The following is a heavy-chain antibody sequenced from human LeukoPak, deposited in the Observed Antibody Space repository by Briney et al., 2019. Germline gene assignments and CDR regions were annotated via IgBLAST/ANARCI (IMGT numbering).Heavy chain of an antibody. CDR1: GFTFSSYG. J-gene: IGHJ6*02. V-gene: IGHV3-30*18. CDR2: ISYDGSNK. Sequence: SGGSLRLSCAASGFTFSSYGMHWVRQAPGKGLEWVAVISYDGSNKYYADSVKGRFTISRDNSKNTLYLQMNSLRAEDTAVYYCAKRSVAGHYGMDAWGQGTTVTVSS. CDR3: AKRSVAGHYGMDA. D-gene: IGHD6-19*01.